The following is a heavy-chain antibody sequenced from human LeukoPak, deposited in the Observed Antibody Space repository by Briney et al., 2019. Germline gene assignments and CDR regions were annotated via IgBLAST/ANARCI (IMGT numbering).Heavy chain of an antibody. D-gene: IGHD4-23*01. J-gene: IGHJ3*02. V-gene: IGHV3-48*02. CDR2: ISSSSSTI. Sequence: GGSLRLSCAASGFTFSSYSMNWVRQAPGKGLEWVSFISSSSSTIFYAASVKGRFTISRENAKNSLYLQMNSLRDEDTAVYYCARNGTSVVTVDAFDIWGQGTMVTVSS. CDR1: GFTFSSYS. CDR3: ARNGTSVVTVDAFDI.